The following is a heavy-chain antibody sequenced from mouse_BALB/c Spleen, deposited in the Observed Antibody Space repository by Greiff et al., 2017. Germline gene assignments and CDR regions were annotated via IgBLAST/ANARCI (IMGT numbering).Heavy chain of an antibody. CDR2: ISSGSSTI. Sequence: DVHLVESGGGLVQPGGSRKLSCAASGFTFSSFGMHWVRQAPEKGLEWVAYISSGSSTIYYADTVKGRFTISRDNPKNTLFLQMTSLRSEDTAMYYCARSPHYYGSSPYYFDYWGQGTTLTVSS. CDR3: ARSPHYYGSSPYYFDY. J-gene: IGHJ2*01. CDR1: GFTFSSFG. D-gene: IGHD1-1*01. V-gene: IGHV5-17*02.